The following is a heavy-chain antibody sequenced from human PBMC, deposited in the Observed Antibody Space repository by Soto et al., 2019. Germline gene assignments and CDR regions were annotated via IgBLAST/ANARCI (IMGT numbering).Heavy chain of an antibody. J-gene: IGHJ6*02. CDR2: IYYSGST. V-gene: IGHV4-39*01. Sequence: SQTLSLTCTVSGGSISSSSYYWGWIRQPPGKGLEWIGSIYYSGSTYYNPSLKSRVTISVDTSKNQFSLKLSSVTAADTAVYYCARHLRQQWLMYYYYGMDVCGQGTTVTXSS. CDR1: GGSISSSSYY. D-gene: IGHD6-19*01. CDR3: ARHLRQQWLMYYYYGMDV.